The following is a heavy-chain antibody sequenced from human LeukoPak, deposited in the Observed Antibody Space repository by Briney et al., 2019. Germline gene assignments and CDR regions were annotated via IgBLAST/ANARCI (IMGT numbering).Heavy chain of an antibody. Sequence: PSETLSLTCNVSGVSVSDGRYYWTWIRQHPGKGLEWIGEINHSGSTNYNPSLKSRVTMSIDTSKNQFSLKLSSVTAADTAVYYCARGVSGHMDVWGKGTTVTVSS. V-gene: IGHV4-34*01. D-gene: IGHD3-3*01. J-gene: IGHJ6*03. CDR3: ARGVSGHMDV. CDR2: INHSGST. CDR1: GVSVSDGRYY.